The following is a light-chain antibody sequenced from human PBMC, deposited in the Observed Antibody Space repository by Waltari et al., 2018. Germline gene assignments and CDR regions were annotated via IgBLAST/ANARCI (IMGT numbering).Light chain of an antibody. CDR1: SLSSYY. CDR3: HSRDASGVAGS. J-gene: IGLJ2*01. V-gene: IGLV3-19*01. CDR2: DKN. Sequence: SSELTQDPAVSVAMGQTVRITCQGESLSSYYASWYQQRPGQAPILVIYDKNNRPSGVPDRFSGSSSHNTGSLTITGAQAEDEASYYCHSRDASGVAGSFGGGTKLTVL.